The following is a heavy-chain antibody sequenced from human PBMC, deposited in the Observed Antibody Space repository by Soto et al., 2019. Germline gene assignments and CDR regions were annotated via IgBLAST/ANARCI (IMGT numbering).Heavy chain of an antibody. CDR2: INPSGGST. Sequence: ASVKVSCKASGYTFTIYYMHWVRQAPGQGLEWMGIINPSGGSTSYAQKFQGRVTMTRDTSTSTVYMELSSLRSEDTAVYYCATFPITIFGVVNGMDVWGQGTTVTVSS. J-gene: IGHJ6*02. V-gene: IGHV1-46*01. D-gene: IGHD3-3*01. CDR3: ATFPITIFGVVNGMDV. CDR1: GYTFTIYY.